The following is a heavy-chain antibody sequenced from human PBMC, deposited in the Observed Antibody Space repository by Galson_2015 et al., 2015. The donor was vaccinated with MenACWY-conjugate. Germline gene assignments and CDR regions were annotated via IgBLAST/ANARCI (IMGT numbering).Heavy chain of an antibody. CDR3: ARDSEYEEN. CDR1: GGSIGSSSYY. Sequence: ETLSLTCTVSGGSIGSSSYYWGWIRQPPGKGLEWIGSIYYSGSTYYNPSLKSRVTISVDTSKNQFSLKLSSVTAADTAVYYCARDSEYEENWGQGTLVTVSS. J-gene: IGHJ4*02. V-gene: IGHV4-39*07. D-gene: IGHD6-6*01. CDR2: IYYSGST.